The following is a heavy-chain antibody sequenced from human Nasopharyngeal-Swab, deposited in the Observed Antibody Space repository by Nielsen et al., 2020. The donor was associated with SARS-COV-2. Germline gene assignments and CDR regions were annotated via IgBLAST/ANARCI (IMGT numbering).Heavy chain of an antibody. Sequence: SCAASGFTFSSYAMHWVRQAPGKGLEWVAVISYDGSNKYYADSVKGRFTISRDNSKNTLYLQMNSLRAEDTAVYYCARDFSEKGYYYYGMDVWGQGTTVTVSS. V-gene: IGHV3-30*04. J-gene: IGHJ6*02. D-gene: IGHD1-26*01. CDR1: GFTFSSYA. CDR3: ARDFSEKGYYYYGMDV. CDR2: ISYDGSNK.